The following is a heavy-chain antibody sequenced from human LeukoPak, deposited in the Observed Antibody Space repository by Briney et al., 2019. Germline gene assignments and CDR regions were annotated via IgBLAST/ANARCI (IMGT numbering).Heavy chain of an antibody. J-gene: IGHJ4*02. CDR1: GYTFTSYD. V-gene: IGHV1-8*01. CDR3: ARGLTYSGYVDY. CDR2: RNPKSVNT. D-gene: IGHD1-26*01. Sequence: ASVKGSCEGSGYTFTSYDINWVRQATGEGLECMGWRNPKSVNTGYAQKFQGRVTMTRKTSLRAPYMELSRLRSEDTPVYNVARGLTYSGYVDYWGQGTLVTDS.